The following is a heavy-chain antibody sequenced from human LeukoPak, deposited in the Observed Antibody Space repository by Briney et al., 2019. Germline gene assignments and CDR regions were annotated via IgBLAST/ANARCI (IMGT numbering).Heavy chain of an antibody. CDR3: ASDSTGEFDY. V-gene: IGHV3-23*01. J-gene: IGHJ4*02. Sequence: PSETLSLTCAVYGGSFSGYYWSWVRQAPGKGLEWVSAISGSGGSTYYADSVKGRFTISRDNSKNTLYLQMNSLRAEDTAVYYCASDSTGEFDYWGQGTLVTVSS. D-gene: IGHD2-15*01. CDR2: ISGSGGST. CDR1: GGSFSGYY.